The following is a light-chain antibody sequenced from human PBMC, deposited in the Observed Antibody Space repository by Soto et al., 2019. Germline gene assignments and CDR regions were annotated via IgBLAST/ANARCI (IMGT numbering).Light chain of an antibody. CDR1: SSDVGGHNY. V-gene: IGLV2-14*03. Sequence: QSALTQPASLSGSPGQSITISCTGTSSDVGGHNYVSWYQHHPGKAPKLIIYDVSNRPSGVSGRFSGSKSGNTASLTISGLQAEDEADYFCSSYTSGNLLFILFGGGTKLTVL. CDR3: SSYTSGNLLFIL. CDR2: DVS. J-gene: IGLJ2*01.